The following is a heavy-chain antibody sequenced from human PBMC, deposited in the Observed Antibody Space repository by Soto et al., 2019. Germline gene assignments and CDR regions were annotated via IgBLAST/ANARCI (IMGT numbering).Heavy chain of an antibody. V-gene: IGHV3-30-3*01. D-gene: IGHD3-10*01. J-gene: IGHJ4*02. CDR2: ISYDGSNK. CDR1: GFTFSSYA. CDR3: RGVLRFGEVLHRYFDY. Sequence: GGSLRLSCAASGFTFSSYAMHWVRQAPGKGLEWVAVISYDGSNKYYADSVKGRFTISRDNSKNTLYLQMSSLRAEDTAVYYFRGVLRFGEVLHRYFDYWGQGTLVTVSS.